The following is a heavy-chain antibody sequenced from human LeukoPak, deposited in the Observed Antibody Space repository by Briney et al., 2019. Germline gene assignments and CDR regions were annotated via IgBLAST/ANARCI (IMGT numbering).Heavy chain of an antibody. CDR3: ARAREQWEPGDRYYFDY. D-gene: IGHD1-26*01. J-gene: IGHJ4*02. CDR1: GVSIRSHF. CDR2: IYYSGST. V-gene: IGHV4-59*11. Sequence: SETLSLTCTVSGVSIRSHFWTWIRQPPGKGLEWIASIYYSGSTKSNTSLKSRVTISVDTSKNQFSLRLTSVTAADTALYYCARAREQWEPGDRYYFDYWGQGTLDTVSS.